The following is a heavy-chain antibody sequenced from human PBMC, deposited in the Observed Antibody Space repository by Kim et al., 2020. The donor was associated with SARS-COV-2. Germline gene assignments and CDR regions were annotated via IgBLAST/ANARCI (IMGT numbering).Heavy chain of an antibody. Sequence: SETLSLTCAVSGGSISSGGYSWSWIRQPPGKGLEWIGYIYHSGSTYYNPSLKSRVTISVDRSKNQFSLKLSSVTAADTAVYYCARCSSTYFDYWGQGTLVTVSS. CDR1: GGSISSGGYS. V-gene: IGHV4-30-2*01. CDR3: ARCSSTYFDY. CDR2: IYHSGST. J-gene: IGHJ4*02. D-gene: IGHD2-2*01.